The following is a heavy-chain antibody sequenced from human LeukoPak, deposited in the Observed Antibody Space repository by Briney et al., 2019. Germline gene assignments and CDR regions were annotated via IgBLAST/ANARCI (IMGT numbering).Heavy chain of an antibody. Sequence: GALRLSCAASGVTFSRYWMTWVRQAPGKGLEWVANINQDGSVKNYVDSVKGRFTISRDRAKNSLYLQMNSLRGEDTAVYYCARDGVAGFDYWGQGALVTVSS. J-gene: IGHJ4*02. V-gene: IGHV3-7*01. D-gene: IGHD6-19*01. CDR3: ARDGVAGFDY. CDR2: INQDGSVK. CDR1: GVTFSRYW.